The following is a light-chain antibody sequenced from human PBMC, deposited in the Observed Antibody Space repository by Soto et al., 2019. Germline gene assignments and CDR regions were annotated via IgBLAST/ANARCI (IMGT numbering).Light chain of an antibody. CDR3: CSYAGSTWGYV. CDR2: EVS. Sequence: QSALTHAASVSGSHGQWISISCVVTSIDVVSYNLGSWYEQFSGKAPKLLIYEVSRWPSGISDRFSGSKSGNTASLTISGLQAEDEADYYCCSYAGSTWGYVFGTGTKVTVL. J-gene: IGLJ1*01. V-gene: IGLV2-23*02. CDR1: SIDVVSYNL.